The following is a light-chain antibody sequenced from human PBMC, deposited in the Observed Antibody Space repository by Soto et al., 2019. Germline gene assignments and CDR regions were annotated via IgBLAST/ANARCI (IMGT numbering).Light chain of an antibody. CDR2: SAT. V-gene: IGLV7-43*01. Sequence: QAVVTQEPSLTVSPGGTVTLTCASSTGAVTSGYYPNWFQQKPGQAPRALIYSATKKHSWTPDRFSGSLLGGKAALTLSGVQPEDEAYYYCRRFHGSALNWVFGGGTQLTV. CDR1: TGAVTSGYY. CDR3: RRFHGSALNWV. J-gene: IGLJ3*02.